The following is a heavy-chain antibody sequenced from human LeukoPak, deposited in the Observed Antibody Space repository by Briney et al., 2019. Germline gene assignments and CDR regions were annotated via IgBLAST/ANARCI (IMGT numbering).Heavy chain of an antibody. D-gene: IGHD3-16*01. Sequence: PGGSLRLSCAASGFTFSTYGMNWVRQAPGKGLEWVAVIWYDGSKKYHADSVKGRFTISRDNAKNTLYLQMNSLRAKDTAEYYCARVWGSDAFDIWGQGTMVTVSS. V-gene: IGHV3-33*01. CDR3: ARVWGSDAFDI. CDR1: GFTFSTYG. J-gene: IGHJ3*02. CDR2: IWYDGSKK.